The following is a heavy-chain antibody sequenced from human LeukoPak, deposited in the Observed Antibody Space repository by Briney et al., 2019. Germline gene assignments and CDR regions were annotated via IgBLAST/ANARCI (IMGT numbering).Heavy chain of an antibody. CDR2: INHSGST. Sequence: PSETLSLTCAVYGGSFSGYYWSWIRQPPGKGLEWIGEINHSGSTNYNPSLKSRVTISVDTSKNQFSLKLSSVTAADTAVYYCARRRRTYYYGSGSYPAPTPGLDYWGQGTLVTVSS. D-gene: IGHD3-10*01. CDR3: ARRRRTYYYGSGSYPAPTPGLDY. J-gene: IGHJ4*02. V-gene: IGHV4-34*01. CDR1: GGSFSGYY.